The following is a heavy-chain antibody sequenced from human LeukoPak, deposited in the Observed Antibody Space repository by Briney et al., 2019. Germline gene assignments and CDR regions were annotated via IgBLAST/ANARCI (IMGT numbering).Heavy chain of an antibody. CDR3: ARVVTWSDP. Sequence: PGGSLRLSCAASGFTFSSFWMSWVRQAPGKGLEWVAHIKEDGSMLSYVDSVKGRFTISRDNAKNSVYLQMNSLRAEDTAVYYCARVVTWSDPWGQGSLVTISS. CDR2: IKEDGSML. J-gene: IGHJ5*02. CDR1: GFTFSSFW. V-gene: IGHV3-7*04.